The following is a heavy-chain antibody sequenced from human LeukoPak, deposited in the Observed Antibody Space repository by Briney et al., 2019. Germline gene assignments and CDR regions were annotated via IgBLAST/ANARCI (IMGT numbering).Heavy chain of an antibody. D-gene: IGHD6-13*01. CDR3: ARVRAAVGINWYFDL. CDR2: IGTADDT. J-gene: IGHJ2*01. V-gene: IGHV3-13*04. CDR1: GFIFNNYD. Sequence: GGSLRLSCVTSGFIFNNYDMHWVRQPTGKGLEWVSAIGTADDTYYLASVKGRFTISRENAKNSLYLQMNNLSAGDTAVYYCARVRAAVGINWYFDLWGRGTLVTVSS.